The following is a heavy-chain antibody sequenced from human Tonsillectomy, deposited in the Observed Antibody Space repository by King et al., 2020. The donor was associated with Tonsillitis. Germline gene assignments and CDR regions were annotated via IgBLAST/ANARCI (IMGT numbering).Heavy chain of an antibody. CDR1: GFTFSGHN. J-gene: IGHJ4*02. CDR3: VRGPRDSSGFFSDY. CDR2: ISSNAGNT. Sequence: VQLVESGGGLVQPGGSLRLSCEASGFTFSGHNMNWVRQAPGKGLEWVAYISSNAGNTFYADSVKGRFTISRDSPRNSMYLQMNSLRDEDTAVYYCVRGPRDSSGFFSDYWGQGTLVTVSS. D-gene: IGHD3-22*01. V-gene: IGHV3-48*02.